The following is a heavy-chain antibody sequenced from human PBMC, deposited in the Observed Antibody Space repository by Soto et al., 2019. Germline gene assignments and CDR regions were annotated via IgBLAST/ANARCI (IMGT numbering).Heavy chain of an antibody. CDR2: IKQDGSEK. V-gene: IGHV3-7*04. CDR1: GFTFRSHG. J-gene: IGHJ4*02. Sequence: GGSLRLSCAASGFTFRSHGMSWVRQAPGKGLEWVANIKQDGSEKYYVDSVKGRGTISRDNAKNSLYLQMNSLRAEDTAVYYCARADYYDSSGYYCGNWGXGT. D-gene: IGHD3-22*01. CDR3: ARADYYDSSGYYCGN.